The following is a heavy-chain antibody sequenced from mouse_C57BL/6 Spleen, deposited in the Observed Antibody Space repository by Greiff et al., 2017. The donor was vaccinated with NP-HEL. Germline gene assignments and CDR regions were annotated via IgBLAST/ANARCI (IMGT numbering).Heavy chain of an antibody. Sequence: EVQVVESEGGLVQPGSSMKLSCTASGFTFSDYYMAWVRQVPEKGLEWVANINYDGSSTYYLDSLKSRFIISRDNAKNILYLQMSSLKSEDTATYYCAREGTEAMDYWGQGTSVTVSS. D-gene: IGHD3-3*01. CDR1: GFTFSDYY. J-gene: IGHJ4*01. CDR3: AREGTEAMDY. CDR2: INYDGSST. V-gene: IGHV5-16*01.